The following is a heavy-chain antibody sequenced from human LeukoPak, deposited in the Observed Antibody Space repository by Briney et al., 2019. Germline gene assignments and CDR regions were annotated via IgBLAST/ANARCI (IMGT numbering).Heavy chain of an antibody. Sequence: GRSLRLSCAASGFKFSIYSMHWVRQAPGKGLEWVSVVLYDRSYKDYADSVKGRVTISRDNSNSTLFLQMNNLRAEDTAAYFCASDMYGSGRYYRPPFDNWGQGTMVIVSS. D-gene: IGHD3-10*01. CDR1: GFKFSIYS. J-gene: IGHJ4*02. CDR2: VLYDRSYK. V-gene: IGHV3-30*03. CDR3: ASDMYGSGRYYRPPFDN.